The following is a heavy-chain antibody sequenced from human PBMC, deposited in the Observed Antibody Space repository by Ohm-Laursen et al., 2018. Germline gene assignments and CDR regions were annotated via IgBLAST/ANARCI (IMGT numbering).Heavy chain of an antibody. CDR1: GFTFSDGW. D-gene: IGHD1-26*01. CDR2: ISGSGGST. Sequence: SLRLSCTASGFTFSDGWMSWVRQAPGKGLEWVSAISGSGGSTYYADSVKGRFTISRDNSKNTLSLQMNSLRAEDTAVYYCAGYGGTSRWGQGALVTVSS. J-gene: IGHJ4*02. V-gene: IGHV3-23*01. CDR3: AGYGGTSR.